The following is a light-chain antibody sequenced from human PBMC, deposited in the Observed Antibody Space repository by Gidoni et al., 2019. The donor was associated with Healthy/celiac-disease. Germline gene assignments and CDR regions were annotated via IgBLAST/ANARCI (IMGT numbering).Light chain of an antibody. J-gene: IGLJ2*01. Sequence: QSALTQPASVSGSPGPSIPISCTGTSSDVGGYNYVSWYQQHPGKAPKLMIYDVSNRPSGVSNRFSGSKSGNTASLTISGLQAEDEADYYCSSYTSSSSVVFGGGTKLTGL. CDR2: DVS. CDR3: SSYTSSSSVV. CDR1: SSDVGGYNY. V-gene: IGLV2-14*03.